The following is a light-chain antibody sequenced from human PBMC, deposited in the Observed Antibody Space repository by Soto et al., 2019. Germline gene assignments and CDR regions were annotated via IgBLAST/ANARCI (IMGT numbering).Light chain of an antibody. CDR1: SSDVGSYNL. J-gene: IGLJ2*01. CDR2: EGS. Sequence: QSVLTQPASVSGSPGQSITISCTGTSSDVGSYNLVSWYQQHPGKAPKLMIYEGSKRPSGVSNRFCGSKSGNTASLTISGLQAEDEADYYCCSYAGSTTDVVFGGGTKLTFL. CDR3: CSYAGSTTDVV. V-gene: IGLV2-23*01.